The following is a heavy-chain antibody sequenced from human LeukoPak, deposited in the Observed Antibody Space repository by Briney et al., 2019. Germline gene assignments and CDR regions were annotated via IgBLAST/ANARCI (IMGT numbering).Heavy chain of an antibody. Sequence: ASVKVSCKASGYTFTSYYLHWVRQAPGQGLEWMGIVNPSGGSTTYAQKFQGRVTMTRDTSTSTVYMELSSLRSEDTAVYYCARDPGGMDVWGQGTTVTVSS. V-gene: IGHV1-46*01. CDR1: GYTFTSYY. CDR3: ARDPGGMDV. CDR2: VNPSGGST. J-gene: IGHJ6*02.